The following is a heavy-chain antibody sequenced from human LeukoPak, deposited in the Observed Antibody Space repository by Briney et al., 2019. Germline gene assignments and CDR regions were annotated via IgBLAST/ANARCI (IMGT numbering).Heavy chain of an antibody. CDR2: IYSGDST. J-gene: IGHJ4*02. CDR1: GFTVSSNY. Sequence: GGSLRLSCAASGFTVSSNYMSWVRQAPGKGLEWVSVIYSGDSTYYADSVKGRFTISRDNSKNTLYLRMNSLRAEDTAVYYCARAITYYTILTGYYTPYYFDYWGQGTLVTVSS. CDR3: ARAITYYTILTGYYTPYYFDY. V-gene: IGHV3-66*01. D-gene: IGHD3-9*01.